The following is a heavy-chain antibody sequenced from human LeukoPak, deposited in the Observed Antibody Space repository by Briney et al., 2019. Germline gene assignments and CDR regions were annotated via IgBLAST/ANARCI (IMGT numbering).Heavy chain of an antibody. CDR1: GFTFSSYW. D-gene: IGHD3-22*01. J-gene: IGHJ4*02. Sequence: PGGSLRLSRAASGFTFSSYWMSWVRQAPGKGLEWVANIKQDGGEKYYVDSVKGRFTISRDNAKNPLYLQMNSLRAEDTAVYYCARGDMIVVVIALDYWGQGTLVTVSS. V-gene: IGHV3-7*04. CDR2: IKQDGGEK. CDR3: ARGDMIVVVIALDY.